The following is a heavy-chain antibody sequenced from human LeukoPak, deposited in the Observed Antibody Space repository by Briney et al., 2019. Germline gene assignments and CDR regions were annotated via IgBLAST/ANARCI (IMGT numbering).Heavy chain of an antibody. Sequence: PSETLSLTCTVSGGSISSYYWSWIRQPPGKGLEWIGYIYYSGSTNYNPSLKSRVTISVDTSKNQFSLKLSSVTAADTAVYYCARAISSSGSPPMSDDDAFDIWGQGTMVTVSS. D-gene: IGHD1-26*01. J-gene: IGHJ3*02. V-gene: IGHV4-59*01. CDR1: GGSISSYY. CDR3: ARAISSSGSPPMSDDDAFDI. CDR2: IYYSGST.